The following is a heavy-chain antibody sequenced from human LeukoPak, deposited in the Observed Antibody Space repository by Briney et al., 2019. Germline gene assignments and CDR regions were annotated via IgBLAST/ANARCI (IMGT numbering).Heavy chain of an antibody. J-gene: IGHJ4*02. CDR1: GGTFNIYA. CDR2: IIPIFGIA. CDR3: AREGVWGNSYFDY. Sequence: SVRVSYKASGGTFNIYAISWVRQAPGQGGEWMGRIIPIFGIANYAQKFQGRVTITADKSTSTAYMELSSLRSEDTAVYYCAREGVWGNSYFDYWGQGTLVTVSS. D-gene: IGHD4-23*01. V-gene: IGHV1-69*04.